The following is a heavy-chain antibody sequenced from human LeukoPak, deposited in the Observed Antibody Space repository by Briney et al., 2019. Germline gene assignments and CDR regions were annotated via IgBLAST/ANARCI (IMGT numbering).Heavy chain of an antibody. V-gene: IGHV3-30*02. Sequence: GGSLRLSCAASGVTFSRHVMHWVRQAPSKGLEWVAFIPSDGSNNYYADSVKGRFTISRDNSKNTLYLQMNSLRVDDTAVYYCASRSYDFWGGPFDYWGQGTPVTVSS. J-gene: IGHJ4*02. CDR2: IPSDGSNN. CDR1: GVTFSRHV. CDR3: ASRSYDFWGGPFDY. D-gene: IGHD3-3*01.